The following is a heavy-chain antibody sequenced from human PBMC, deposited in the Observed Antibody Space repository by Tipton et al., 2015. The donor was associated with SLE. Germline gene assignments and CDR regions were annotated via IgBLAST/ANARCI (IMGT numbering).Heavy chain of an antibody. CDR3: ARDGAARGDFDY. CDR1: GFTFSSYG. J-gene: IGHJ4*02. D-gene: IGHD6-6*01. Sequence: LRLSCAASGFTFSSYGMHWVRQAPGKGLEWIGEINHSGSTNYNPSLKSRVTISVDTSKNQFSLKLSSVTAADTAVYYCARDGAARGDFDYWGQGALVTVSS. V-gene: IGHV4-34*01. CDR2: INHSGST.